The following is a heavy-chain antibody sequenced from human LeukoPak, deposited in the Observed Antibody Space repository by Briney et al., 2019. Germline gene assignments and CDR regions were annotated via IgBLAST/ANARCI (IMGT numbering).Heavy chain of an antibody. V-gene: IGHV1-18*01. CDR2: ISAYNGNT. CDR3: ARFPHDSSGYYPFDY. J-gene: IGHJ4*02. CDR1: GYTFTSYG. Sequence: GASVKVSCKASGYTFTSYGISWVRQAPGQGLEWMGWISAYNGNTNYAQKLQGRVTMTIDTSTSTAYMELRSLRSDDTAVYYCARFPHDSSGYYPFDYWGQGTLVTVSS. D-gene: IGHD3-22*01.